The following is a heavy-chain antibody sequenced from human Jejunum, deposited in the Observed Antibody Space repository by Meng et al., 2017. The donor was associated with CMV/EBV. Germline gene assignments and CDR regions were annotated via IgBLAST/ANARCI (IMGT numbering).Heavy chain of an antibody. Sequence: SGYTFIRSWVGWVRQMPGKGLEWMGIIYPRDSDTRYSPSFPGQVTISVDNSISTAYLLWSSLKASDTAMYFCARLTGNYLASDSWGQGTLVTVSS. V-gene: IGHV5-51*01. D-gene: IGHD1-26*01. CDR2: IYPRDSDT. CDR1: GYTFIRSW. CDR3: ARLTGNYLASDS. J-gene: IGHJ5*01.